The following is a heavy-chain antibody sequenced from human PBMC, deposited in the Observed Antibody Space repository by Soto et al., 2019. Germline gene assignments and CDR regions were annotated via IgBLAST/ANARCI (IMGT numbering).Heavy chain of an antibody. D-gene: IGHD3-22*01. V-gene: IGHV3-23*01. J-gene: IGHJ4*02. CDR1: GFTFSSYA. CDR2: ISGSGGST. CDR3: AKDHVRGYYDSSGYYDY. Sequence: LRPSCAASGFTFSSYAMSWVRQAPGKGLEWVSAISGSGGSTYYADSVKGRFTISRDNSKNTLYLQMNSLRAEDTAVYYCAKDHVRGYYDSSGYYDYWGQGTLVTVSS.